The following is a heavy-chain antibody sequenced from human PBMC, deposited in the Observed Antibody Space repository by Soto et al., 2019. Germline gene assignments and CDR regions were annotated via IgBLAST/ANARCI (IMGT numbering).Heavy chain of an antibody. CDR1: VFTVSSYY. Sequence: PWGSLRISCASSVFTVSSYYMSWVRQAPGRGLEPVSAIYSGGSTYYTDSVEGRFTISRDISKNTLYLQMNSLRVDDTAVYFCARDRGDCSSVSCFAYFYFGMDVWGQGTTVTVSS. CDR2: IYSGGST. CDR3: ARDRGDCSSVSCFAYFYFGMDV. D-gene: IGHD2-15*01. V-gene: IGHV3-53*01. J-gene: IGHJ6*01.